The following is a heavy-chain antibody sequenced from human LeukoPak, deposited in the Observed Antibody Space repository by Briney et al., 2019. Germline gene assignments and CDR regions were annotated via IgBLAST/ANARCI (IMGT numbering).Heavy chain of an antibody. CDR1: GFTFSSYA. CDR2: ISYDGSNK. Sequence: PGGSLRLSCAASGFTFSSYAMPWVRQAPGKGLEWVAVISYDGSNKYYADSVKGRFTISRDNSKNTLYLQMNSLRAEDTAVYYCARIAAAGTRGNGNYYYGMDVWGQGTTVTASS. CDR3: ARIAAAGTRGNGNYYYGMDV. J-gene: IGHJ6*02. D-gene: IGHD6-13*01. V-gene: IGHV3-30-3*01.